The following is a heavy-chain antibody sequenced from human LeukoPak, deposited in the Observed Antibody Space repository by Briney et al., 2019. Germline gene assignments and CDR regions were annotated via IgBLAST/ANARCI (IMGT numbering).Heavy chain of an antibody. J-gene: IGHJ4*02. D-gene: IGHD6-6*01. CDR2: IIPIFGTA. Sequence: KASCKASGYTFTNYGISWVRQAPGQGLEWMGGIIPIFGTANYAQKFQGRVTITTDESTSTAYMELSSLRSEDTAVYYCARGVAARPFFTDLDYWGQGTLVTVSS. CDR1: GYTFTNYG. CDR3: ARGVAARPFFTDLDY. V-gene: IGHV1-69*05.